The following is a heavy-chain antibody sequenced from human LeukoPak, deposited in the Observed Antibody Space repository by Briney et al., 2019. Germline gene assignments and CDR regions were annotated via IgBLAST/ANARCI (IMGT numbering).Heavy chain of an antibody. J-gene: IGHJ4*02. CDR1: SGSFNYYY. CDR2: INDSGST. V-gene: IGHV4-34*01. D-gene: IGHD3-10*01. Sequence: PSETLSLTCAVNSGSFNYYYWSWIRQPPGKGLEWIGEINDSGSTNYNPSLKGRVTISVDTSRRRFSLKFASVTAADTAVYYCARESGLWFGEPIDYWGQGTLVTVSS. CDR3: ARESGLWFGEPIDY.